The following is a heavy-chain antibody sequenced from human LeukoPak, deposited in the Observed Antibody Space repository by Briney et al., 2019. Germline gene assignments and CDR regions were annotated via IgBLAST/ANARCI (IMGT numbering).Heavy chain of an antibody. D-gene: IGHD3-10*01. CDR3: ARAYYYGSGSYYNAGDAFDI. J-gene: IGHJ3*02. Sequence: SETLSLTCAVSGGSISSGGYSWSWIRQPPGKGLEWIGYIYHSGSTYYNPSLKSRVTISVDRSKNQFSLKLSSVTAADTAVYYCARAYYYGSGSYYNAGDAFDIWGQGTMVTVSS. CDR2: IYHSGST. V-gene: IGHV4-30-2*01. CDR1: GGSISSGGYS.